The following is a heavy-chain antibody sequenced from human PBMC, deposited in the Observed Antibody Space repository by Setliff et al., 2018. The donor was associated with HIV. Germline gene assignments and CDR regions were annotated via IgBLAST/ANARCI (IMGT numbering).Heavy chain of an antibody. CDR2: INPRGGST. CDR3: AXXPERXSSDSNGYYYDY. D-gene: IGHD3-22*01. Sequence: ASVKVSCKASGYTFTSYGIDWVRQDPGQGLEWTGMINPRGGSTNYAQMFQGRVTMTRDTSPSTVLMEVSSLRSXXTAVYYCAXXPERXSSDSNGYYYDYWGQGTLVTVSS. CDR1: GYTFTSYG. V-gene: IGHV1-46*01. J-gene: IGHJ4*02.